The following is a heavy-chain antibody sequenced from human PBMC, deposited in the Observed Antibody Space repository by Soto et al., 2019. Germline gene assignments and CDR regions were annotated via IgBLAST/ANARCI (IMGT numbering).Heavy chain of an antibody. J-gene: IGHJ5*02. Sequence: PSQTLSLTCAISGDSVSSNSAAWSWIRQSPSRGLEWLGRTYYRSKWYNDYAVSVKSRITINPDTSKNQFSLQLNSVTPEDTAVYYCARAGTHPNNWFDPWGQGALVTVSS. CDR2: TYYRSKWYN. V-gene: IGHV6-1*01. D-gene: IGHD1-1*01. CDR1: GDSVSSNSAA. CDR3: ARAGTHPNNWFDP.